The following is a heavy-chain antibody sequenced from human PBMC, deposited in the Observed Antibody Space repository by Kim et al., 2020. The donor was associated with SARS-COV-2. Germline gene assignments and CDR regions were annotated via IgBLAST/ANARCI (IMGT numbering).Heavy chain of an antibody. J-gene: IGHJ4*02. CDR3: ATPTYCGGDCYFEDY. Sequence: QKFQGRVTITADKSTSTAYMELSSLISEDTAVYYCATPTYCGGDCYFEDYWGQGTLVTVSS. D-gene: IGHD2-21*02. V-gene: IGHV1-69*02.